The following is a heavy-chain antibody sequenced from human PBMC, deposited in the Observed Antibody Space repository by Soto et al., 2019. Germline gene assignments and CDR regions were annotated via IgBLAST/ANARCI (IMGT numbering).Heavy chain of an antibody. V-gene: IGHV4-34*01. CDR3: ARNGSYYDFWSGYYFGGGMDV. Sequence: QVQLQQWGAGLLKPSETLSLTCAVYGGSFSGYYWSWIRQPPGKGLEWIGEINHSGSTNYNPSLKRRVTISVDTSKNQFSLKLSSVTAADTAVYYCARNGSYYDFWSGYYFGGGMDVWGQGTTVTVSS. CDR2: INHSGST. D-gene: IGHD3-3*01. J-gene: IGHJ6*02. CDR1: GGSFSGYY.